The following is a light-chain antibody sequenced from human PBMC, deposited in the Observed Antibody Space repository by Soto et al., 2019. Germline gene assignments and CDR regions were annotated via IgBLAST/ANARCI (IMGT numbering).Light chain of an antibody. CDR2: DAS. CDR3: QQYSSLVT. Sequence: DIRMTQSPSTLSASVGDRVTITCQASHTISNFLAWHQHKPGRAPKLLIYDASSLQSGVPSRFSGSGSGTEFTLTINSLQPDDSAIYYCQQYSSLVTFGQGTKLEI. V-gene: IGKV1-5*01. J-gene: IGKJ2*01. CDR1: HTISNF.